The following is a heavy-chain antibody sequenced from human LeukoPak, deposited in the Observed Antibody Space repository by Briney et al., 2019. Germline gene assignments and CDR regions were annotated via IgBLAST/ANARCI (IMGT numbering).Heavy chain of an antibody. J-gene: IGHJ4*02. CDR3: ARRHGRCSDGSCYYPDY. Sequence: ASVNVSCKASGYTFTSYDINWVRQATGQGLEWMGWMNPNRGNTGYAQKFQGRVTMTRNSSITTAYMELSSLRSEDTAVYYCARRHGRCSDGSCYYPDYWGQGTLVTVSS. CDR1: GYTFTSYD. D-gene: IGHD2-15*01. CDR2: MNPNRGNT. V-gene: IGHV1-8*01.